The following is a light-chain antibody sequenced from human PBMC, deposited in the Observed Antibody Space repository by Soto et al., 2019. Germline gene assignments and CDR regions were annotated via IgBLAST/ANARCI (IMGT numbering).Light chain of an antibody. CDR1: SSDVGRYKF. CDR2: DVS. J-gene: IGLJ2*01. CDR3: SSYSTSRTLV. V-gene: IGLV2-14*03. Sequence: QSALTQPASVSGSPGQSSTISCTGTSSDVGRYKFVSWYQQHPGKAPKLMIYDVSNRPSGVSNRFAGSKSGNTASLTISGLQAEDEADYYCSSYSTSRTLVFGGGTKLTVL.